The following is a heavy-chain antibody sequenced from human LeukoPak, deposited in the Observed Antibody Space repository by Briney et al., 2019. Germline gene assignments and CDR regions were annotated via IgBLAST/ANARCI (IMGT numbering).Heavy chain of an antibody. CDR2: ISSSSSYI. Sequence: GGSLRLSCAASGFTFSSYSMNWVRQAPGKGLEWVSSISSSSSYIYYADSVKGRFTISRDNAKNSLYLQMNSLRAEDTAVYYCARTVRDSYGHTNDYWGQGTLVTVSS. J-gene: IGHJ4*02. CDR3: ARTVRDSYGHTNDY. CDR1: GFTFSSYS. D-gene: IGHD5-18*01. V-gene: IGHV3-21*01.